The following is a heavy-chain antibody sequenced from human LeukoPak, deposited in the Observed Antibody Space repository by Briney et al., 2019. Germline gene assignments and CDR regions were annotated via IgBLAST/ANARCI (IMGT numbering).Heavy chain of an antibody. V-gene: IGHV3-30*04. Sequence: GGSLRLSCAASGFTFSTYTLHWVRQAPGKGLEWVAVVLYDGETKYYADSVKGRFTISRDNSGNTLSLQMNSLRPDDTALYYCARPGFGELFGYFDYWGQGTLVTVSS. CDR2: VLYDGETK. CDR3: ARPGFGELFGYFDY. CDR1: GFTFSTYT. J-gene: IGHJ4*02. D-gene: IGHD3-10*01.